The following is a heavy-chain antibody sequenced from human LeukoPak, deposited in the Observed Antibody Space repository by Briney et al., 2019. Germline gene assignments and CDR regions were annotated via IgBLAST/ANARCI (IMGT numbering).Heavy chain of an antibody. V-gene: IGHV1-69*05. CDR2: IIPIFGTA. D-gene: IGHD2-2*01. CDR3: ARDRYCSSTSCRLLGFDP. CDR1: GGTFSSYA. J-gene: IGHJ5*02. Sequence: SVKVSYKASGGTFSSYAISWVRQAPGQGLEWMERIIPIFGTANYAQKFQGRVTITTDESTSTAYMELSSLRSEDTAVYYCARDRYCSSTSCRLLGFDPWGQGTLVTVSS.